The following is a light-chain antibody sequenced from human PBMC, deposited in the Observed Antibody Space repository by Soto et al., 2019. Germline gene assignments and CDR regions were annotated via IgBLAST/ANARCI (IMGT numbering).Light chain of an antibody. Sequence: QSVLTQAPSASASLGASVKLTCTLSSSHSDYAIAWHQQQPEKGPRYLMKVNSDGSHSKGDGIPDRFSGSSSGAERYLTVSSLQSEDEADYYCQTWGTGIVVFGGGTQLTVL. V-gene: IGLV4-69*01. CDR3: QTWGTGIVV. CDR2: VNSDGSH. CDR1: SSHSDYA. J-gene: IGLJ3*02.